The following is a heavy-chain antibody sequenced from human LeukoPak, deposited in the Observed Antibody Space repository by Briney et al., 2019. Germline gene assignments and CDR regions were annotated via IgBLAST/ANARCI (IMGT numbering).Heavy chain of an antibody. J-gene: IGHJ4*02. D-gene: IGHD4-17*01. CDR2: IKSKAYGGTT. CDR1: GFTFGDYA. Sequence: CLRLSCTAYGFTFGDYAMSWFRQAPRNELERVGFIKSKAYGGTTEYAASVKGRFTISRDDSKSIAYLQMNSLKTEDTAVYYCTRVPMTTVTRSSDYWGQGTLVTVSS. V-gene: IGHV3-49*03. CDR3: TRVPMTTVTRSSDY.